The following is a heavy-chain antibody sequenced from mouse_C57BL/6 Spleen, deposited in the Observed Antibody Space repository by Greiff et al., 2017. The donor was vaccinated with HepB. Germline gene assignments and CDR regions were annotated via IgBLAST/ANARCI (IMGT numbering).Heavy chain of an antibody. J-gene: IGHJ3*01. D-gene: IGHD2-1*01. CDR1: GYTFTRYW. CDR2: IDPSDSET. Sequence: VQLQQPGAELVRPGSSVKLSCKASGYTFTRYWMHWVKQRPIQGLEWIGNIDPSDSETHYNQKFKDKATLTVDKSSSTAYMQLSSLTSEDSAVYYCARSRDYYGNYGWFAYWGQGTLVTVSA. CDR3: ARSRDYYGNYGWFAY. V-gene: IGHV1-52*01.